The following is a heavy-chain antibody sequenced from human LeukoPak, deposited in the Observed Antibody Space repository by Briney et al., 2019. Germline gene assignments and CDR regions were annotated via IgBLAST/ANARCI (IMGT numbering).Heavy chain of an antibody. Sequence: SETLSLTCTVSGGSISSYYWSWIRQPAGKGLEWIGRIYTSGSTNYNPSLKSRVTMSVDTSKNQFYLKLSSVIAADTAVYYCARVSIVVTAFDIWGQGTMVTVSS. J-gene: IGHJ3*02. CDR2: IYTSGST. V-gene: IGHV4-4*07. CDR1: GGSISSYY. D-gene: IGHD1-26*01. CDR3: ARVSIVVTAFDI.